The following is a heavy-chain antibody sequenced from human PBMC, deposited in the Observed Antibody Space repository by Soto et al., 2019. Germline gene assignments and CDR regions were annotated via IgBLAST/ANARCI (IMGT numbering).Heavy chain of an antibody. V-gene: IGHV1-69*01. CDR2: IIPIFGTA. J-gene: IGHJ3*02. CDR1: GGTFSSYA. D-gene: IGHD2-15*01. CDR3: ATGRSGCSSGSCYLDHLNDAYDI. Sequence: QVQLVQSGAEVKKPGSSVKVSCKASGGTFSSYAISWVRQAPGQGLEWMGGIIPIFGTANYAQKFQGRVTITADESTSTAYMQLSSLRSEDTAVYYCATGRSGCSSGSCYLDHLNDAYDIWGQGTMVTVSS.